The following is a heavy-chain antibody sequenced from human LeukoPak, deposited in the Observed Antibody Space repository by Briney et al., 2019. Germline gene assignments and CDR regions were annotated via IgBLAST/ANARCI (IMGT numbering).Heavy chain of an antibody. J-gene: IGHJ6*02. V-gene: IGHV1-8*01. CDR3: ARVWCPDLVVIIPYYYYGMDV. D-gene: IGHD3-3*01. CDR2: MSPNSGDT. Sequence: ASVKVSCKASGYTFTSYDINWVRQATGQGLEWMGWMSPNSGDTGYAQEFQGRLTMTRDTSISTAYMELSSLRSEDTAVYYCARVWCPDLVVIIPYYYYGMDVWGQGTTVTVSS. CDR1: GYTFTSYD.